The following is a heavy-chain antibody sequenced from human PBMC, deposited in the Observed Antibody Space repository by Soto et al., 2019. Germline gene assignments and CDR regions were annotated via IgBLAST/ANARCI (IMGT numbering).Heavy chain of an antibody. D-gene: IGHD4-4*01. CDR1: GYTFTSLD. CDR3: ARGPTVTGYYYYYMDV. CDR2: MSPNTGNT. J-gene: IGHJ6*03. Sequence: ASVKVSCKASGYTFTSLDINWMRQAPGQGLEWMGWMSPNTGNTGYAQKFQDRVTMTRNISISTAYMELSSLRSEDTAVYYCARGPTVTGYYYYYMDVWGKGTTVTVSS. V-gene: IGHV1-8*01.